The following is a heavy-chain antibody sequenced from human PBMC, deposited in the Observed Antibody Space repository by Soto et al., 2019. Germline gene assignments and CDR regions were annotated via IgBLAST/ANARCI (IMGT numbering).Heavy chain of an antibody. CDR2: ISGSGGST. CDR1: GFTFSSYA. D-gene: IGHD3-10*01. J-gene: IGHJ4*02. Sequence: EVQLLESGGGLVQPGGSLRLSCAASGFTFSSYAMSWVRQAPGKGLEWVSAISGSGGSTYYADSVKGRFTISRDNSKNTLYLQMNSLRAEDTAVYYCANDLQIGYYYGSGSYGWGQGTLVTVSS. CDR3: ANDLQIGYYYGSGSYG. V-gene: IGHV3-23*01.